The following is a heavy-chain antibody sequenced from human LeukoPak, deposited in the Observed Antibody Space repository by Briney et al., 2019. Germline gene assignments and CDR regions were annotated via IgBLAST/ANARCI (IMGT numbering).Heavy chain of an antibody. D-gene: IGHD1-26*01. J-gene: IGHJ4*02. Sequence: GGSLRLSCAASEFSVGSNYMTWVRQAPGKGLEWVSLIYSGGSTYYADSVKGRFTISRDNSKNTLYLQMNSLRAEDTAVYYCAKYGIVGATSYFDYWGQGTLVTVSS. V-gene: IGHV3-66*01. CDR2: IYSGGST. CDR3: AKYGIVGATSYFDY. CDR1: EFSVGSNY.